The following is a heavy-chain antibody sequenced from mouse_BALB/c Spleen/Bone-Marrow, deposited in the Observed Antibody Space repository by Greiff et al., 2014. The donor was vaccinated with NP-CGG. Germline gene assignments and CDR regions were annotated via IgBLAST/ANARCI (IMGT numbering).Heavy chain of an antibody. V-gene: IGHV1-7*01. Sequence: VQLQQSGAELAKPGASVKMSCKASGYNFISYWMHWVKQRPGQGLEWIGYIYPSTGYTDYDEKFKTKATLTVDKSSSKAYMQRSILTADDAADYYTAKNYDHDVGYYAFDYWGQGTSVTVSA. CDR1: GYNFISYW. J-gene: IGHJ4*01. CDR2: IYPSTGYT. CDR3: AKNYDHDVGYYAFDY. D-gene: IGHD2-4*01.